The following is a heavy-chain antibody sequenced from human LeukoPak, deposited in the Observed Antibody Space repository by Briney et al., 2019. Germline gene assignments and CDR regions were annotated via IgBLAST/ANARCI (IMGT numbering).Heavy chain of an antibody. J-gene: IGHJ6*04. D-gene: IGHD2-2*01. Sequence: SETLSLTCAVYGGSFSGYYWSWIRQPPGKGLEWIGEINHSGSTNYNPSLMSRVTISVDTSKNQFSLKLSSVTAADTAVYYCARGRGYCSSTSCYYYYYGMDVWGKGTTVTVSS. CDR3: ARGRGYCSSTSCYYYYYGMDV. CDR1: GGSFSGYY. CDR2: INHSGST. V-gene: IGHV4-34*01.